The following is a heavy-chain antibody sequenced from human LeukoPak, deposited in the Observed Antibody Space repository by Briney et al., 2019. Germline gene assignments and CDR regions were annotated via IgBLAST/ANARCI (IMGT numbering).Heavy chain of an antibody. CDR1: GSTFSSYD. V-gene: IGHV1-46*01. CDR2: INPSGGST. CDR3: ARDHRDSSSSRGYYFDY. D-gene: IGHD6-6*01. Sequence: GASVKVSCKASGSTFSSYDINWVRQAPGQGLEWMGIINPSGGSTSSAQKFQGRVTMTRDTSTSTFYMELSSLRSEDTAVYCCARDHRDSSSSRGYYFDYWGQGTLVTVSS. J-gene: IGHJ4*02.